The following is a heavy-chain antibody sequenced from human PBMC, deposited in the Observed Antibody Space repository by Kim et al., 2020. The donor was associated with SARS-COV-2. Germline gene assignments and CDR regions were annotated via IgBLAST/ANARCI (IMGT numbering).Heavy chain of an antibody. D-gene: IGHD6-13*01. CDR2: ISYDGSNK. CDR1: GFTFSSYG. J-gene: IGHJ4*02. CDR3: AKDFGRGAAAGYGGFDY. Sequence: GGSLRLSCAASGFTFSSYGMHWVRQAPGKGLEWVAVISYDGSNKYYADSVKGRFTISRDNSKNTLYLQMNSLRAEDTAVYYCAKDFGRGAAAGYGGFDYWGQGTLVTVSS. V-gene: IGHV3-30*18.